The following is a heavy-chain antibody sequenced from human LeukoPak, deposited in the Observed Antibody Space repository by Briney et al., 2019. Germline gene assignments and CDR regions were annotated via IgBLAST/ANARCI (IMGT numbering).Heavy chain of an antibody. Sequence: PGGSLRLSCAASEFTFSGYWMNWVRQAPGKGPEWVANINQDGSEKHYVDSVKGRFTIPRDNAKNSLFLQMNSLTVEDTAVFYCARDLSVTMIVVVMMGLDYWGQGTLVTVSS. CDR3: ARDLSVTMIVVVMMGLDY. V-gene: IGHV3-7*01. CDR1: EFTFSGYW. CDR2: INQDGSEK. J-gene: IGHJ4*02. D-gene: IGHD3-22*01.